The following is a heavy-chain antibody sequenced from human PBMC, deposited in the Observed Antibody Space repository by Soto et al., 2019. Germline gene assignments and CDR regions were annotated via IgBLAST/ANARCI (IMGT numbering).Heavy chain of an antibody. Sequence: PSETLSLTCAVYGGSFSGYYCHWIRQARGKGLEWIGKTFHTGYTNYNPCLKSRVTIAVDTSKNQFTLRRSYATATVMAVYYSASSVPSINCAFDTWGTGILVSVSS. D-gene: IGHD1-1*01. V-gene: IGHV4-34*12. CDR2: TFHTGYT. CDR3: ASSVPSINCAFDT. J-gene: IGHJ4*02. CDR1: GGSFSGYY.